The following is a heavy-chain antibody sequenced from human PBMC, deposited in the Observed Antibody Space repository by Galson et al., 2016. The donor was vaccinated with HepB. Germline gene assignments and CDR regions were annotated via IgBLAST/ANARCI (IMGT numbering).Heavy chain of an antibody. Sequence: SLRLSCAASGFTFSNCNMHWVRQAPGKGLEWVAVIWHDGINKYYVDSVKGRFIISRGNSKNTLFLQMNSLRAEDTAVYYCARDRPQQGVLGSTGDFDYWGQGTLVTVSS. V-gene: IGHV3-33*01. J-gene: IGHJ4*02. CDR1: GFTFSNCN. CDR2: IWHDGINK. D-gene: IGHD2-2*01. CDR3: ARDRPQQGVLGSTGDFDY.